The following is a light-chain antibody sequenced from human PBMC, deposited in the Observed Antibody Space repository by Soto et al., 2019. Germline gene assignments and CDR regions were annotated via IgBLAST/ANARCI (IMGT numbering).Light chain of an antibody. CDR1: ESISTN. V-gene: IGKV3-15*01. Sequence: EMVMTQSPATLSVSPGERATLSCRASESISTNLAWYQQKPGQAPRLIIFGASARATGVPARFTGIGSGTESTLTISSLQSEDFAVYYCQHYSAWPPRGTFGQGTWVEIK. CDR3: QHYSAWPPRGT. CDR2: GAS. J-gene: IGKJ1*01.